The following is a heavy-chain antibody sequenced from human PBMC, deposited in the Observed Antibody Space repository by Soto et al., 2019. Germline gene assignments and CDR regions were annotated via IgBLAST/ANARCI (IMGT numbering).Heavy chain of an antibody. CDR2: IYPGDSDT. V-gene: IGHV5-51*01. CDR3: ARQAPNSCYDLGYYYYGMDV. J-gene: IGHJ6*02. Sequence: GESLKISCMGSGYKVSTWHNFTSYWIAWVRQMPGEGLEWMGIIYPGDSDTRYSPSFQGQVTISADKSISTAYLQWSSLKASDTAMYYCARQAPNSCYDLGYYYYGMDVWGQGTTVTVS. D-gene: IGHD5-12*01. CDR1: GYKVSTWHNFTSYW.